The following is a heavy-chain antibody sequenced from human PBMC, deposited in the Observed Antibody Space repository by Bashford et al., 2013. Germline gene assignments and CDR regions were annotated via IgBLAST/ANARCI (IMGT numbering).Heavy chain of an antibody. CDR2: INPISGGT. V-gene: IGHV1-2*02. Sequence: ASVKVSCKGSGYTFTGYYIHWVRQAPGQGLEWMGWINPISGGTNYAQNFQGRVTMTSDTSISTAYMELSRLTSDDTAVYYCARATSARRDYWGQGTLVTVSS. CDR1: GYTFTGYY. CDR3: ARATSARRDY. D-gene: IGHD6-6*01. J-gene: IGHJ4*02.